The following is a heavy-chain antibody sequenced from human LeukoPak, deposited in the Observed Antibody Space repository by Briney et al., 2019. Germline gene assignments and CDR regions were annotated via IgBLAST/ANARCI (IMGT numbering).Heavy chain of an antibody. CDR3: ARGRYYDSSGFGPLGY. CDR2: ISSSGSTI. V-gene: IGHV3-48*03. D-gene: IGHD3-22*01. Sequence: PGGSLRLSCAASGFTSSSYEMNWVRQAPGKGLEWVSYISSSGSTIYYADSVKGRFTISRDNAKNSLYLQMNSLRAEDTAVYYCARGRYYDSSGFGPLGYWGQGTLVTVSS. CDR1: GFTSSSYE. J-gene: IGHJ4*02.